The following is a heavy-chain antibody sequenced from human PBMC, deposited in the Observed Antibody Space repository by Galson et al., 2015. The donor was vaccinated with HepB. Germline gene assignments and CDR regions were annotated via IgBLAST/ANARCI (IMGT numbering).Heavy chain of an antibody. CDR3: ATEGVQRGADY. CDR1: GGTFSSTHD. V-gene: IGHV1-69*13. D-gene: IGHD4/OR15-4a*01. J-gene: IGHJ4*02. Sequence: SVKVSCKASGGTFSSTHDISWVRQAPGQGLKWMGGIIPIFGTTNYAQKFQGRVTITADDSTSTSYMELSSLTSDDTAVYYCATEGVQRGADYWGPGTLVTVSS. CDR2: IIPIFGTT.